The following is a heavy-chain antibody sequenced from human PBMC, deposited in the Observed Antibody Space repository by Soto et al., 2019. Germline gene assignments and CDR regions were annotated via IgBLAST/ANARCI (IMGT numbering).Heavy chain of an antibody. CDR3: ARDRGGNSVYFQH. J-gene: IGHJ1*01. CDR1: GGSISSGGYY. CDR2: IYYSGST. D-gene: IGHD2-21*02. V-gene: IGHV4-31*03. Sequence: SETLSLTCTVSGGSISSGGYYWSWIRQHPGKGLEWIGYIYYSGSTYYNPSLKSRVTISVDTSKNQFSLKLSSVTAADTAVYYCARDRGGNSVYFQHWGQGTLVTVSS.